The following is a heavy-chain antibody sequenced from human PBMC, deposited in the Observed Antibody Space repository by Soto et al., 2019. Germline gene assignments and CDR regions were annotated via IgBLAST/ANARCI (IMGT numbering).Heavy chain of an antibody. Sequence: QVQLVESGGGVVQPGRSLRLSCAASGFTFSSYAMHWVRQAPGKGLEWVAVISYDGSTKYYADSVKGRFTISRDNSKNTLYLQMNSLRAEDTAVYYCARDHGDYFDYWGQGTLVTVSS. V-gene: IGHV3-30-3*01. CDR1: GFTFSSYA. J-gene: IGHJ4*02. CDR3: ARDHGDYFDY. CDR2: ISYDGSTK. D-gene: IGHD4-17*01.